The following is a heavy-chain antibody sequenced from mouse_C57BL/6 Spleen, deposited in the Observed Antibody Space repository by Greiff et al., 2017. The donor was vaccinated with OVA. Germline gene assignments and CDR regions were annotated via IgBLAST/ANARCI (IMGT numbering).Heavy chain of an antibody. D-gene: IGHD4-1*01. CDR1: GYTFTSYW. Sequence: QVQLQQPGAELVRPGSSVKLSCKASGYTFTSYWMDWVKQRPGQGLEWIGNIYPSDSETHYNQKFKDKATLTVDKSSSTAYMQLSILTSEDSAVYYCARTGPYYFDYWGQGTTLTVSS. V-gene: IGHV1-61*01. CDR3: ARTGPYYFDY. J-gene: IGHJ2*01. CDR2: IYPSDSET.